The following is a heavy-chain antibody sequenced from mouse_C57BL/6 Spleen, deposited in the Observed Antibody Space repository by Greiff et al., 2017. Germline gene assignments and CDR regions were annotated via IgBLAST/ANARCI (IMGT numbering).Heavy chain of an antibody. J-gene: IGHJ2*01. D-gene: IGHD2-4*01. CDR3: TRGYYDYDTSYFDY. V-gene: IGHV6-6*01. CDR1: GFTFSDAW. CDR2: IRNKANNHAT. Sequence: EVKLMESGGGLVQPGGSMKLSCAASGFTFSDAWMDWVRQSPEKGLEWVAEIRNKANNHATYYAESVKGRFTISRDDSKSSVYLQMNSLRAEDTGIYYCTRGYYDYDTSYFDYWGQGTTLTVSS.